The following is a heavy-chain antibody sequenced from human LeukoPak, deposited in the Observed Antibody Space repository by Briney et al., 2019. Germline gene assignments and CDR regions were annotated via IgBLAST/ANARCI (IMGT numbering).Heavy chain of an antibody. D-gene: IGHD6-19*01. CDR3: ARGHSAWYLNWFES. J-gene: IGHJ5*01. CDR1: GFTFSSYE. Sequence: GGSLRLSCAASGFTFSSYEMNWVRQTPGKGLEWIAYISSTGNTLYYVDSVKGRFTISRDNAKNSLYLQMNSLRAEDTAMYYCARGHSAWYLNWFESWGLGTLVIVSP. CDR2: ISSTGNTL. V-gene: IGHV3-48*03.